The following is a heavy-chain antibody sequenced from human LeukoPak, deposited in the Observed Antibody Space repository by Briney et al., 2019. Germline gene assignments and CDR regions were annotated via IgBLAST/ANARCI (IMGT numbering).Heavy chain of an antibody. CDR3: ARERGSGSYHPFDP. D-gene: IGHD3-10*01. CDR1: GFTFSSYW. CDR2: IKQDGTEK. J-gene: IGHJ5*02. Sequence: GGSLRLSCAASGFTFSSYWMSWVRQAPGEGLEWVANIKQDGTEKYYVDSVKGRFTISRDNAKNSLYLQMNSLRAEDTAVYYCARERGSGSYHPFDPWGQGTLATVSS. V-gene: IGHV3-7*01.